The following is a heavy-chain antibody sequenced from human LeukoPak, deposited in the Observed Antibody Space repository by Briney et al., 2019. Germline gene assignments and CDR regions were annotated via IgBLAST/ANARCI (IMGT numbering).Heavy chain of an antibody. D-gene: IGHD4-23*01. CDR1: GFIFSKYD. CDR2: ISDSGYCP. CDR3: SKDRGNSWTPLAH. Sequence: GGSLTLTCAASGFIFSKYDMTWLRQAPGKGLEWVSPISDSGYCPYYPDSVKGRFTISRHNSKNTVSLLMNSQTADDTPLYYFSKDRGNSWTPLAHWGEGTLVTVSS. J-gene: IGHJ4*02. V-gene: IGHV3-23*01.